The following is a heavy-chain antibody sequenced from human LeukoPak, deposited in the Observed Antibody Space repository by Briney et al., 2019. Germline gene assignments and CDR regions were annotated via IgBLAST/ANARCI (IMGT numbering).Heavy chain of an antibody. D-gene: IGHD3-22*01. J-gene: IGHJ4*02. Sequence: GGSLRLSCAASGFTFSSYWMSWVRQAPGKGLEWVANIKQDGSEKYYVDSVKGRFTISRDNAKNSLYLQMNSLRAEDTAVYYCARDRKEPPYYDSRLFDYWGQGTLVTVSS. CDR1: GFTFSSYW. CDR2: IKQDGSEK. CDR3: ARDRKEPPYYDSRLFDY. V-gene: IGHV3-7*01.